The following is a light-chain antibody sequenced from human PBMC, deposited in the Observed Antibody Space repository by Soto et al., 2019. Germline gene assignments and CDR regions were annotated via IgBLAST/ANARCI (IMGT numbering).Light chain of an antibody. J-gene: IGKJ4*01. CDR2: DAS. CDR3: QQRSNWPLLT. CDR1: QSVSNY. Sequence: EIVLTQSPATLSLSPGERATLSCRASQSVSNYLAWYQQKPVQAPRLLIYDASNRATGIPARFSGSGSGTDFTLTISSLEPEDFAVYYWQQRSNWPLLTCGGGTKVEIK. V-gene: IGKV3-11*01.